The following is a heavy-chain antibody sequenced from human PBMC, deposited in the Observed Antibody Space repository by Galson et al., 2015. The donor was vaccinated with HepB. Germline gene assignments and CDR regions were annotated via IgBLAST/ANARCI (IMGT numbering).Heavy chain of an antibody. CDR2: ISPDGYYT. J-gene: IGHJ4*02. CDR3: GRDIYSRGARGTIDH. V-gene: IGHV3-30*04. Sequence: SLRLSCAVSGFTFTDHAMHWVRQAPGKGLDWVAAISPDGYYTPYADSVKGRFTISRDNSKNTLDLQMNSLRADDTAVYYCGRDIYSRGARGTIDHWGQGTLVTVSS. CDR1: GFTFTDHA. D-gene: IGHD3-22*01.